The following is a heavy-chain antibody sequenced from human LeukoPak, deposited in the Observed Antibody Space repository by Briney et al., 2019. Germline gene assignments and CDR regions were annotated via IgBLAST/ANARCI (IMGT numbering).Heavy chain of an antibody. CDR2: ISSNSGGT. J-gene: IGHJ6*03. Sequence: ASVKVSCKASGYTFNGYYMHWVRQAPGQGLEWMGSISSNSGGTKYAQNFQGRVTMTRDTSISTAYMELSSLRSDDTAVYYCAREGTHYYYYMDVWGKGTTVTVSS. CDR1: GYTFNGYY. CDR3: AREGTHYYYYMDV. D-gene: IGHD1-7*01. V-gene: IGHV1-2*02.